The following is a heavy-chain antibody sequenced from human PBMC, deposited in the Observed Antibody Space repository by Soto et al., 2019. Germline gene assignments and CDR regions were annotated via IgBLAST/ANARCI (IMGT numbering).Heavy chain of an antibody. Sequence: EVQLVESGGGLVQPGRSLRLSCAASGFTFDDYAMHWVRQSPGKGLEWFSVISWNSGSIGYADSVKGRFTISRDNAKNSLYLQMNSLRAEDTALYYCAQGASSSGQNHDAFDIWGQGTMVTVAS. D-gene: IGHD6-13*01. V-gene: IGHV3-9*01. CDR1: GFTFDDYA. CDR3: AQGASSSGQNHDAFDI. J-gene: IGHJ3*02. CDR2: ISWNSGSI.